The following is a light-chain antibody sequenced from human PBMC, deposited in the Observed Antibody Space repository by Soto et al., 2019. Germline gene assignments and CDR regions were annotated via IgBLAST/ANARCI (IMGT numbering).Light chain of an antibody. Sequence: DIQMTQSPSTLSGSVGDRVTITCRASQTISSWLAWYQQKPGKAPKLLIYKASTLKSGVPSRFSGSGSGTEFTLTISSLQPDDFETYYCQQYNSYSGAFGQGTKVDIK. CDR3: QQYNSYSGA. CDR1: QTISSW. J-gene: IGKJ1*01. V-gene: IGKV1-5*03. CDR2: KAS.